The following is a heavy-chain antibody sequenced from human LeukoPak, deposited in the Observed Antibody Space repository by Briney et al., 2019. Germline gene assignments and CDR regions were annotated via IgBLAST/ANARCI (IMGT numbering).Heavy chain of an antibody. CDR1: GFTFSSYG. CDR3: AKGTEWAFFDY. Sequence: GGSLRLSCAASGFTFSSYGMHWVRQAPGKGLEWVAVISYDGSNKYYADSVKGRFTISRDNSKNTLYLQMNSLRAEDTAVYYCAKGTEWAFFDYWGQGTLVTVSS. CDR2: ISYDGSNK. V-gene: IGHV3-30*18. D-gene: IGHD3-3*01. J-gene: IGHJ4*02.